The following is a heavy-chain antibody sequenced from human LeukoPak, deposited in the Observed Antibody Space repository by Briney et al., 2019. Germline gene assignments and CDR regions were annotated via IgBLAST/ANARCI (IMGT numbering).Heavy chain of an antibody. CDR1: GYSFTSYW. D-gene: IGHD2-15*01. J-gene: IGHJ6*02. Sequence: GESLKISCKGSGYSFTSYWIGWVRQMPGKGLEWMGIIYPGDSDTRYSPSFQGQVTLSADNSISTSYLQGSSLKASDTAMYYCARHGSGYCSGGSCYQYYYYGMDVWGQGTTVTVSS. CDR3: ARHGSGYCSGGSCYQYYYYGMDV. CDR2: IYPGDSDT. V-gene: IGHV5-51*01.